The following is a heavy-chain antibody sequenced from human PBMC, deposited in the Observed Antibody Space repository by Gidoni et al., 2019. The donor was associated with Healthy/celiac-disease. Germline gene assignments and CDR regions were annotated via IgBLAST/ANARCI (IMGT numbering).Heavy chain of an antibody. CDR3: ARGSEGVVVITTDHEPLDY. Sequence: QVQLVQSGAEVKKPGASVKVSCKASGYTFTGYYMHWVRQAPGQGLEWMGWINPNSGGTNYAQKFQGWVTMTRDTSISTAYMELSRLRSDDTAVYYCARGSEGVVVITTDHEPLDYWGQGTLVTVSS. CDR1: GYTFTGYY. D-gene: IGHD3-22*01. CDR2: INPNSGGT. V-gene: IGHV1-2*04. J-gene: IGHJ4*02.